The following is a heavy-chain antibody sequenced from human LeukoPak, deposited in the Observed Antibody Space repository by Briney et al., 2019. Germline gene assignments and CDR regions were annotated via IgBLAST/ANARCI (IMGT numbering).Heavy chain of an antibody. CDR3: ARDKSIAVAGSFDY. D-gene: IGHD6-19*01. CDR1: GGTFSSYT. CDR2: ISAYNGNT. V-gene: IGHV1-18*01. J-gene: IGHJ4*02. Sequence: SSVKVSCKASGGTFSSYTISWVRRAPGQGLEWMGWISAYNGNTNYAQKLQGRVTMTTDTSTSTAYMELRSLRSDDTAVYYCARDKSIAVAGSFDYWGQGTLVTVSS.